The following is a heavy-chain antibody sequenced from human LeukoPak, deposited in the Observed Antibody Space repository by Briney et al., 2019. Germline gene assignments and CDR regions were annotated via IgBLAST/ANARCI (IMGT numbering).Heavy chain of an antibody. CDR3: TRGDPDF. CDR2: INQDGRAQ. J-gene: IGHJ4*02. Sequence: GGSLRLSCVASGFTFSSYWMQWVRQAPGKGLEWVANINQDGRAQYYVDSVKGRFTISKDSATNSLYLQMNSLRVDDTAVYFCTRGDPDFWGQGTLVTVSS. CDR1: GFTFSSYW. V-gene: IGHV3-7*01. D-gene: IGHD3-3*01.